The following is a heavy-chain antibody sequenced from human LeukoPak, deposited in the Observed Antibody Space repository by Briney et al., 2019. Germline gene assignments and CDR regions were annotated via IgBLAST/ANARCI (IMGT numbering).Heavy chain of an antibody. D-gene: IGHD3-9*01. V-gene: IGHV1-69*06. CDR2: IIPIFGTA. J-gene: IGHJ5*02. Sequence: SVKVSCKASGGTFSSYAISWVRQAPGQGLEWMGGIIPIFGTANYAQKFQGGVTITADKSTSTAYMELSSLRSEDTAVYYCASTIVRFRGNWFDPWGQGTLVTVSS. CDR3: ASTIVRFRGNWFDP. CDR1: GGTFSSYA.